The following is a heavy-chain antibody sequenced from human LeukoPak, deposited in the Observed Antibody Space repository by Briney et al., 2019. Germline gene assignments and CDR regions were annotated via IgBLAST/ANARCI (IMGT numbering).Heavy chain of an antibody. Sequence: GASVKVSCKASGGTFSSYAISWVRQAPGQGLEWMGGIIPIFGTANYAQKFQGRVTMTRDTSTSTVYMELSSLRSEDTAVYYCARGNYDFLTGYYHYYFDYWGQGTLVTVSS. CDR3: ARGNYDFLTGYYHYYFDY. V-gene: IGHV1-69*05. CDR2: IIPIFGTA. J-gene: IGHJ4*02. D-gene: IGHD3-9*01. CDR1: GGTFSSYA.